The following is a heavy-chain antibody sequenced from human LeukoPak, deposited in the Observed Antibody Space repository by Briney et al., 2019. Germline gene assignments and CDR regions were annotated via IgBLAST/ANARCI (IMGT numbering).Heavy chain of an antibody. Sequence: SETLSLTCTVSGGSISSSSYYWGWIRQPPGKGLEWIGSIYYSGSTYYNPSLKSRVPISVDTSKNQFSLKLSSVTAADTAVYYCARSGVATTSWGFDPWGQGTLVTVSS. J-gene: IGHJ5*02. CDR1: GGSISSSSYY. CDR2: IYYSGST. CDR3: ARSGVATTSWGFDP. D-gene: IGHD5-12*01. V-gene: IGHV4-39*07.